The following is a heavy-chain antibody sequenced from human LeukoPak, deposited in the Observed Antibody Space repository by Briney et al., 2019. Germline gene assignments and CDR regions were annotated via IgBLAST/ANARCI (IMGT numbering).Heavy chain of an antibody. CDR3: ARHVGGYDFWSGYLNWFDP. CDR1: GASISSYY. V-gene: IGHV4-59*08. J-gene: IGHJ5*02. Sequence: SETLSLTCTVSGASISSYYWSWIRQPPGKGLEWIGYIYYSGSTHYNPSLKSRVTISVDTSKNQFSLKLSSVTAADTAVYYCARHVGGYDFWSGYLNWFDPWGQGTLVTVSS. CDR2: IYYSGST. D-gene: IGHD3-3*01.